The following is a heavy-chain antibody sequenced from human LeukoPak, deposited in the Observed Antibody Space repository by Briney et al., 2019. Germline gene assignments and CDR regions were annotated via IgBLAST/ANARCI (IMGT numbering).Heavy chain of an antibody. V-gene: IGHV4-34*01. J-gene: IGHJ4*02. CDR1: GGSFSGYY. CDR3: ASPLDY. Sequence: SETLSLTCAVYGGSFSGYYWSWIRQPPGKGLEWTGEINHSGSTNYNPSLKSRVTISVDTSKNQFSLKLSSVTAADTAVYYCASPLDYWGQGTLVTVSS. CDR2: INHSGST.